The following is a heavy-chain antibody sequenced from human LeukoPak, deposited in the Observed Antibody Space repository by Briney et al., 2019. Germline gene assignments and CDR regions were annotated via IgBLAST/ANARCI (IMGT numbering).Heavy chain of an antibody. CDR2: IYSGGST. V-gene: IGHV3-66*01. Sequence: GGSLRLSCAASGFTVSSNCMSWVRQAPGKGLEWVSVIYSGGSTYYADSVKGRFTISRDNSKNTLYLQMNSLRAEDTAVYYCASTRWPDDAFDIWGQGTMVTVSS. CDR1: GFTVSSNC. D-gene: IGHD6-13*01. CDR3: ASTRWPDDAFDI. J-gene: IGHJ3*02.